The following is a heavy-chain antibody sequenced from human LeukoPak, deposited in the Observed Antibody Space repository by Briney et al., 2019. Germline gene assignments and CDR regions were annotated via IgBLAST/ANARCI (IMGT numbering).Heavy chain of an antibody. Sequence: SETLSLTCAVYGGSFSGYYWSWIRQPPGKGPEWIGEINHSGSTNYNPSLKSRVTISVDTSKNQFSLKLSSVTAADTAVYYCARGRWWFAGRPPHYMDVWGKGTTVTVSS. D-gene: IGHD6-6*01. CDR1: GGSFSGYY. J-gene: IGHJ6*03. CDR3: ARGRWWFAGRPPHYMDV. V-gene: IGHV4-34*01. CDR2: INHSGST.